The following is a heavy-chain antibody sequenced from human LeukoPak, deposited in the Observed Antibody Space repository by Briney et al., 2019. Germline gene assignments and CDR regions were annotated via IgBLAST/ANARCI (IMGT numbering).Heavy chain of an antibody. V-gene: IGHV1-3*01. CDR2: INAGNGNT. Sequence: GASVKVSCKASGYTFTSYAMHWVRQAPGQRLEWMGWINAGNGNTKYSQKFQGRVTITRDTSASTAYMELSSLRSEDTAVYYCAREGEWLVRYYYYYGMDVWGQGTLVTVSS. J-gene: IGHJ6*02. CDR3: AREGEWLVRYYYYYGMDV. D-gene: IGHD6-19*01. CDR1: GYTFTSYA.